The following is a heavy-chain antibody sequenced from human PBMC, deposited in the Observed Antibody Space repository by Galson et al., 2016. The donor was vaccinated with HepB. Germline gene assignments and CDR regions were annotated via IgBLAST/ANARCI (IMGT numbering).Heavy chain of an antibody. D-gene: IGHD6-13*01. CDR2: IDGGGDK. V-gene: IGHV2-70*01. CDR3: ARIRYTNTWYSYYYGMDV. Sequence: PALVKPTQTLTLTCTFSGFSLSTSEMRVIWIRQPPGKALEWLSLIDGGGDKYYSISLKTRLTISKDTSKNQVVLTMTNMDPVDTGTYYCARIRYTNTWYSYYYGMDVWGQGTAVTVSS. J-gene: IGHJ6*02. CDR1: GFSLSTSEMR.